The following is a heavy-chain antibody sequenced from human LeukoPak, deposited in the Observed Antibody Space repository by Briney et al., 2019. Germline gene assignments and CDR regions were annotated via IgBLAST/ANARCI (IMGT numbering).Heavy chain of an antibody. J-gene: IGHJ4*02. Sequence: SETLSLTCTVSGGSISSSSYYWGWIRQPPGKGLEWIGSINYSGSTYYNPSLKSRVTISVDTSKNQFSLKLSSVTAADTAVYYCATYTAAGTRYYFDYWGQGTLVTVSS. V-gene: IGHV4-39*07. CDR2: INYSGST. CDR1: GGSISSSSYY. D-gene: IGHD6-13*01. CDR3: ATYTAAGTRYYFDY.